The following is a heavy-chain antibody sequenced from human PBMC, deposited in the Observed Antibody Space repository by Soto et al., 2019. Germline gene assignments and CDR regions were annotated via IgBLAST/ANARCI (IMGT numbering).Heavy chain of an antibody. CDR2: ISYDGSNK. V-gene: IGHV3-30*18. J-gene: IGHJ4*02. Sequence: PGGSLRLSCAASGFTFSSYSMHRVRQAPGKGLEWVAVISYDGSNKYYADSVKGRFTISRDNSKNTLYLQMNSLRAEDTAVYYCAKEGYYYDSSRYYYDYWGRGSLVTVSS. D-gene: IGHD3-22*01. CDR3: AKEGYYYDSSRYYYDY. CDR1: GFTFSSYS.